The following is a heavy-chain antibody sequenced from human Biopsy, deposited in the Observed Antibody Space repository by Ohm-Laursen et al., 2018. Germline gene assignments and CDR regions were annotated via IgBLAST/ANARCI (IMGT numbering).Heavy chain of an antibody. CDR2: NIPILGTG. J-gene: IGHJ1*01. CDR3: ATKLTGYFHH. Sequence: SSPKASCKPPRGTFSNYGVNSVRQAPGQGLEWLGGNIPILGTGNSARKSQDRVTVAADTSPSTATMELRSLRSDDTAVYYCATKLTGYFHHWGQGILVIVSS. CDR1: RGTFSNYG. V-gene: IGHV1-69*06. D-gene: IGHD3-9*01.